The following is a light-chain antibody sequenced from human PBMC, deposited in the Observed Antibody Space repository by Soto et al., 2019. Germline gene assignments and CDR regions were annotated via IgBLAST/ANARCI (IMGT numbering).Light chain of an antibody. Sequence: DIQMTQSPSTLSVSVGDRFTVTCRASQTISSWLAWYQQKPGKAPKLLIYKASTLKSGVPSRFSGSGSGTDFTLTISSLQPEDFATYYCQQSYSTPLTFGGGTKVDIK. V-gene: IGKV1-5*03. CDR3: QQSYSTPLT. J-gene: IGKJ4*01. CDR2: KAS. CDR1: QTISSW.